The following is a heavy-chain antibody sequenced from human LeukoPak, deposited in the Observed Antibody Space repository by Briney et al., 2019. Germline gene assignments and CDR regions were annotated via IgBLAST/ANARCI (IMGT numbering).Heavy chain of an antibody. CDR1: GFIFSDYY. CDR3: ASGSSSVGY. J-gene: IGHJ4*02. Sequence: GGSLRLSCAASGFIFSDYYMSWNRQSPGKGLEWISYVSPNGTDIYSIDAVRGRFIISRDSAKNSLSLQMNSLGVEDTAVYYCASGSSSVGYWGQGTLVTVSS. CDR2: VSPNGTDI. V-gene: IGHV3-11*01. D-gene: IGHD6-6*01.